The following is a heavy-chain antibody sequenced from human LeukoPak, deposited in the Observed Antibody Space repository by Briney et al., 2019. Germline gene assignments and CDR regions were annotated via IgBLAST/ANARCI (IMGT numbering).Heavy chain of an antibody. D-gene: IGHD4-17*01. CDR1: GFTFSYYA. Sequence: GGSLRLSCAASGFTFSYYAMIWVRQAPGRGLEWVSAITGGGGTFYGDSAKGRFTISRDNSKNTLYLQMNFLGADDTAVYYCAKDPNGDYIGAFDFWGQGIMVTVSS. CDR2: ITGGGGT. V-gene: IGHV3-23*01. J-gene: IGHJ3*01. CDR3: AKDPNGDYIGAFDF.